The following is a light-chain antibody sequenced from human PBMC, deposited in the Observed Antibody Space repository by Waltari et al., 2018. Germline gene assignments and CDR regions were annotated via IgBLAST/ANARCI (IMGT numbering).Light chain of an antibody. CDR2: DIT. J-gene: IGLJ3*02. CDR3: LLSYSGVRV. Sequence: QAVVTQEPSLTVSPGGTVTLTCGSSAGAVTSSHYPYWFQQKPGQAPRTLIYDITSRHPWTPARFSGSCLGGKVALTLSGAQPEDEADYYCLLSYSGVRVFGGGTKLTVL. CDR1: AGAVTSSHY. V-gene: IGLV7-46*01.